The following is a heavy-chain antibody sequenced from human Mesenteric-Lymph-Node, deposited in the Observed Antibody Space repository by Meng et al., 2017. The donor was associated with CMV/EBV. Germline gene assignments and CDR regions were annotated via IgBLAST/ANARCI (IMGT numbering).Heavy chain of an antibody. V-gene: IGHV3-7*01. D-gene: IGHD4-11*01. Sequence: GGSLRLSCAASGFTFSSYTMSWVRQAPVKGLEWVANIKQDGSEKYYVDSVKGRFTISRDNAKNSLYLQMNSLRAEDTAVYYCARDRNTVTSHYYGMDVWGQGTTVTVSS. J-gene: IGHJ6*02. CDR2: IKQDGSEK. CDR3: ARDRNTVTSHYYGMDV. CDR1: GFTFSSYT.